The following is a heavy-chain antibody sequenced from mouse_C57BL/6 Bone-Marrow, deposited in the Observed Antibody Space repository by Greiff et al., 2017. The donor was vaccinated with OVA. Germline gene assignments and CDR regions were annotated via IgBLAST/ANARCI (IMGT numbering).Heavy chain of an antibody. CDR3: ARNCDYWYCDV. V-gene: IGHV1-69*01. CDR1: GYTFTSYW. Sequence: QVQLQQPGAELVMPGASVKLSCKASGYTFTSYWMHWVKQRPGQGLEWIGEIDPTDSYTNYNQKFKGKSTLTVDKSSSTAYMQLSSLTSEDSAVYYCARNCDYWYCDVWGTGTTVTVSS. D-gene: IGHD4-1*01. J-gene: IGHJ1*03. CDR2: IDPTDSYT.